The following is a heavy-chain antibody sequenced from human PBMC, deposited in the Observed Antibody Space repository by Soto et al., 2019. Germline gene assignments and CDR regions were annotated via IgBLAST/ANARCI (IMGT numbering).Heavy chain of an antibody. D-gene: IGHD3-10*01. Sequence: SATLSLTCTVSGGSISSYYWSWIRQPPGKGLEWIGYIYYSGSTNYNPSLKSRVTISVDTSKNQFSLKLSSVTAADTAVYYCARGVVTERGFGPGFYFDYWGQGTLVTVSS. CDR2: IYYSGST. CDR1: GGSISSYY. V-gene: IGHV4-59*01. CDR3: ARGVVTERGFGPGFYFDY. J-gene: IGHJ4*02.